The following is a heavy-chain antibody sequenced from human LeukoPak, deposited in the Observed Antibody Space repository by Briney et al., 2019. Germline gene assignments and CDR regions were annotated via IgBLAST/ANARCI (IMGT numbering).Heavy chain of an antibody. V-gene: IGHV3-73*01. CDR2: IRSKANSYAT. CDR1: GFTFSGSA. Sequence: GGSLKLSCAASGFTFSGSAMHWVRQASGKGLEWVGRIRSKANSYATAYAASVKGRFTISRDDSKNTAYLQMNSLKTEDTAVYYCTILRDYVWGSYRYTRGRFDYWGQGTLVTVSS. CDR3: TILRDYVWGSYRYTRGRFDY. J-gene: IGHJ4*02. D-gene: IGHD3-16*02.